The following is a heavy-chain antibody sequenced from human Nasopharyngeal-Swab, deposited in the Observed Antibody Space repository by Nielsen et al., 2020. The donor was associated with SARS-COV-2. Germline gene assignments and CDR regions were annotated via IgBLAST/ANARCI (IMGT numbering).Heavy chain of an antibody. Sequence: WIRQPPGKGLEWIGDINYSGSTNYTPSLNSRLTISIDRSKNQFSLKLRSETAADTSVYYCARETGSGSYFGMDVWGQGTTVTVSS. CDR3: ARETGSGSYFGMDV. J-gene: IGHJ6*02. V-gene: IGHV4-34*01. CDR2: INYSGST. D-gene: IGHD3-10*01.